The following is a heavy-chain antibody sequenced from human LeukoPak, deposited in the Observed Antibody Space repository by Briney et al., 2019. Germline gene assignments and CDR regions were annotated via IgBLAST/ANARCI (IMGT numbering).Heavy chain of an antibody. D-gene: IGHD5-18*01. Sequence: SETLSLTCTVSGGSISSYYWSWIRQPPGKGLEWIGYIYYSGSTNYNPSLKSRVTISVDTSKNQFSLKLSSVTAADTAVYYCARGGDTAMVSMVFEYWGQGTLVTVSS. J-gene: IGHJ4*02. CDR3: ARGGDTAMVSMVFEY. V-gene: IGHV4-59*01. CDR2: IYYSGST. CDR1: GGSISSYY.